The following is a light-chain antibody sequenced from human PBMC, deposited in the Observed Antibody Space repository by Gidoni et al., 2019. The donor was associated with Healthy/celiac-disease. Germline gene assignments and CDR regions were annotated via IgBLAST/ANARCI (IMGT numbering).Light chain of an antibody. V-gene: IGLV3-1*01. CDR2: QDS. J-gene: IGLJ1*01. Sequence: SYELTQPPSVSVSPGQTASLTCSGDKLGDKYACWCQQKPGQSPVLVIYQDSKRPSGIPERFSGSNSGNTATLTISGTQAMDEADYYCQAWDSSTASYVFGTGTKVTVL. CDR1: KLGDKY. CDR3: QAWDSSTASYV.